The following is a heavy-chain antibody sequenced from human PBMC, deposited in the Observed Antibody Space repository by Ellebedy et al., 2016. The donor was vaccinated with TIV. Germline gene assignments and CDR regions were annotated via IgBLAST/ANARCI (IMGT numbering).Heavy chain of an antibody. CDR3: AKDGHSTLSGVSDY. V-gene: IGHV3-30*18. D-gene: IGHD6-13*01. CDR1: GFTFNNYG. J-gene: IGHJ4*02. CDR2: VSYDGSNK. Sequence: PGGSLRLSCAASGFTFNNYGIHWVRQAPGKGLEWVAFVSYDGSNKYYADSVRGRFTISRDNSKNTMFLQMSSLRIDDTAVYYCAKDGHSTLSGVSDYWGQGTLVAVSS.